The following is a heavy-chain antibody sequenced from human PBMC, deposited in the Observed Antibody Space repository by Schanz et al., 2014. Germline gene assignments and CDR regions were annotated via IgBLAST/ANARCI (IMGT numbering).Heavy chain of an antibody. J-gene: IGHJ6*03. CDR1: GFTFSSYA. Sequence: VQLVESGGGLVQPGGSLRLSCAASGFTFSSYAMTWVRQAPGKGLEWVSAISGSGASTYYADSVKGRFTISRDNPKKTLYLQMNSLRAEDTAVYYCARDHQWLARYYMDVWGKGTTVTVSS. CDR2: ISGSGAST. D-gene: IGHD6-19*01. V-gene: IGHV3-23*04. CDR3: ARDHQWLARYYMDV.